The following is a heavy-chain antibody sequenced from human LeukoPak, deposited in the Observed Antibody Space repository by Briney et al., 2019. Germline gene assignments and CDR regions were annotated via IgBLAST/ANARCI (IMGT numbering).Heavy chain of an antibody. D-gene: IGHD3-22*01. CDR3: ARVDYYDSSGQGSAFDI. J-gene: IGHJ3*02. CDR2: ISAYNGNT. CDR1: GYTFTSYG. V-gene: IGHV1-18*01. Sequence: GASVKVSCKASGYTFTSYGISWVRQAPGQGLEWMGWISAYNGNTNYAQKLRGRVTMTTDTSTSTAYMELRSLRSDDTAVYYCARVDYYDSSGQGSAFDIWGQGTMVTVSS.